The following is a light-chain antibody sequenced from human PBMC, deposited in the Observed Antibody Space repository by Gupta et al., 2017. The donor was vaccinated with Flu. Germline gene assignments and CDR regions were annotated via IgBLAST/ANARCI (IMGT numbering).Light chain of an antibody. CDR2: GAS. J-gene: IGKJ4*02. Sequence: ELVMPHPPATLSVSPGESATRSCRASQSVSRNLAWYQQKPGQAPRLLIYGASTRATGVPARFSGRGAGTEFTLTISSLESEDFAVYYCQHYSNWPLTFGEGTKVEIK. V-gene: IGKV3-15*01. CDR3: QHYSNWPLT. CDR1: QSVSRN.